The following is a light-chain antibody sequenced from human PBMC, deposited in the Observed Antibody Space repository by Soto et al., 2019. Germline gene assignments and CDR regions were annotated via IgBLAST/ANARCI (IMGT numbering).Light chain of an antibody. CDR3: QQFGSAPWT. V-gene: IGKV3-20*01. J-gene: IGKJ1*01. Sequence: EVVLTQSPGTLSLSPGERATLSCRASQRVSSSYLAWYQQKPGQAPRLVIYGAFHRATGITDRFSGNGSGTAFTLTISRLGPEYFAVYYCQQFGSAPWTFCQGTKVEIK. CDR1: QRVSSSY. CDR2: GAF.